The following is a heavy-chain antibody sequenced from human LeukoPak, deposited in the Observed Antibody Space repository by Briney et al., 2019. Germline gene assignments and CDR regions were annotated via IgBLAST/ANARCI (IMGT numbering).Heavy chain of an antibody. CDR2: IYYSGST. J-gene: IGHJ6*02. D-gene: IGHD2-2*01. V-gene: IGHV4-31*03. CDR1: GDXISTGGYY. CDR3: ARVIVVVPIGVYHYYAMDV. Sequence: PSETLSLTCTVSGDXISTGGYYWAWIRQHRERGLEWIGYIYYSGSTHYNPSLQSRVTISVDTSKNQFSLNLNSVTAADTAVYYCARVIVVVPIGVYHYYAMDVWGQGTTVTVSS.